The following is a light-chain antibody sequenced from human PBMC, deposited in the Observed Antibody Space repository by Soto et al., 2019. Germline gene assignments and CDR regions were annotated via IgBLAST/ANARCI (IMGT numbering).Light chain of an antibody. J-gene: IGLJ1*01. CDR3: NSYAGSNSFV. CDR2: EVN. CDR1: SGDVGGYNY. Sequence: QSALTQPPSASGSPGQSVTISCTGTSGDVGGYNYVPWYQQHPGKAPKLVIFEVNKRPSGVPDRFSGSKSGNTASLTVSGLQTEDEADYYCNSYAGSNSFVFGTGTKLTVL. V-gene: IGLV2-8*01.